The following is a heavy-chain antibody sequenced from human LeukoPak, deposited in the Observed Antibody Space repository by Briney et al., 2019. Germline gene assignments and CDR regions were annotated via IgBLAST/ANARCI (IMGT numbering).Heavy chain of an antibody. CDR3: ERGLAGAYRIMGV. V-gene: IGHV3-74*01. D-gene: IGHD3-10*01. J-gene: IGHJ6*02. CDR1: GFTFSTYC. Sequence: QPGGSLRLSCVVSGFTFSTYCTHWVRGGPGKGLLWVSLSSSDGSTTTYSDSVNGRCTLSRDNANNTLFLNEKSVRSEDAAVHYCERGLAGAYRIMGVWGQGTTVTV. CDR2: SSSDGSTT.